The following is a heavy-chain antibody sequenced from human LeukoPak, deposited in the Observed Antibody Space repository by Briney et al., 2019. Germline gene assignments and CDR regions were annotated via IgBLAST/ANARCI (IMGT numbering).Heavy chain of an antibody. CDR2: INHSGST. J-gene: IGHJ3*02. D-gene: IGHD3-16*01. CDR3: ARGDLYDAFDI. Sequence: SETLSLTCAVYGGSFSGYYWSWIRQPPGKGLEWIGEINHSGSTNYNPSLKSRVTISVDTSKNQFSLKLSSVTAADTAVYYCARGDLYDAFDIWGHGTMVTVSS. V-gene: IGHV4-34*01. CDR1: GGSFSGYY.